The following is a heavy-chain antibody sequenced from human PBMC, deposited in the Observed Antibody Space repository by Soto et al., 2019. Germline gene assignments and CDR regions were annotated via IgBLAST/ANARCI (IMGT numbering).Heavy chain of an antibody. J-gene: IGHJ5*02. CDR3: TTGSNCSSTSCYENWFDP. CDR1: GFTFSNAW. Sequence: GGSLRLSCAASGFTFSNAWMNWVRQAPGKGLEWVGRIKSKTDGGTTDYAAPVKGRFTISRDDSKNTLYLQMNSLKTGDTAVYYCTTGSNCSSTSCYENWFDPWGQGTLVPVSS. CDR2: IKSKTDGGTT. V-gene: IGHV3-15*07. D-gene: IGHD2-2*01.